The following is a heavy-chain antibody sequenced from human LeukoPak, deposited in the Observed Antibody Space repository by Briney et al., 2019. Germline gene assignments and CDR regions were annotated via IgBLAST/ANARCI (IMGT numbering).Heavy chain of an antibody. J-gene: IGHJ4*02. V-gene: IGHV4-4*02. CDR1: GGSISSSNW. CDR2: IYHSGST. CDR3: ARADGSGSYSFDY. Sequence: SETLSLTCAVSGGSISSSNWWSWVRQPPGKGLEWIGEIYHSGSTNYNPSLKSRVTISVDKSKNQFSLKLSSVTAADTAVYYCARADGSGSYSFDYWGQGTLVTVSS. D-gene: IGHD3-10*01.